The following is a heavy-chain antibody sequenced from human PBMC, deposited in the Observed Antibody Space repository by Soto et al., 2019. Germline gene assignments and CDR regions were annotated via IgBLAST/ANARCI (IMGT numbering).Heavy chain of an antibody. CDR1: GGSISSGSYF. J-gene: IGHJ4*02. CDR2: IYYTGIT. Sequence: SETLSLTCTVSGGSISSGSYFWSWVRQRPGEGLEWIGNIYYTGITYYNLSLKSRVAISVDTSRNHFSLTLTSLTAADTAMYYCARRGTSSSGWDYWGQGTLVTVSS. D-gene: IGHD6-19*01. CDR3: ARRGTSSSGWDY. V-gene: IGHV4-31*03.